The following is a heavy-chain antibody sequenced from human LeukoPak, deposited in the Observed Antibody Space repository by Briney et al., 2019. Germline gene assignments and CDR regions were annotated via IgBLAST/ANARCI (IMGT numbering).Heavy chain of an antibody. CDR3: ARLQANYYYGSGSYLDY. J-gene: IGHJ4*02. Sequence: SETLSLTCTVSGGSISSYYWSWIRQPPGKGLEWIGYIYYSGSTNYNPFLKSRVTISVDTSKNQFSLKLSSVTAADTAVYYCARLQANYYYGSGSYLDYWGQGTLVTVSS. D-gene: IGHD3-10*01. V-gene: IGHV4-59*08. CDR1: GGSISSYY. CDR2: IYYSGST.